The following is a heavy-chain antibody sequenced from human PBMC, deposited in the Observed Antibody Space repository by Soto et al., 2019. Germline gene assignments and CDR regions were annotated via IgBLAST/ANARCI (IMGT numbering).Heavy chain of an antibody. CDR3: AGGHNLARSSRDFPYKAP. CDR1: RDSLFSHS. CDR2: IYYSGST. D-gene: IGHD1-26*01. J-gene: IGHJ5*02. Sequence: SGTPSLSCTVSRDSLFSHSWGWIRQPPGKGLEYIGYIYYSGSTNYNPSLKSRVTISVDISREQFSLKLTSLTAADPAVYYCAGGHNLARSSRDFPYKAPWG. V-gene: IGHV4-59*11.